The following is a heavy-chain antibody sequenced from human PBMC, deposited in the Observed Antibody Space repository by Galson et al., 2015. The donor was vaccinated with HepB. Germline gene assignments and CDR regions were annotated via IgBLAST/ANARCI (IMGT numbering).Heavy chain of an antibody. Sequence: VKVSCKVSGYTFTDYYMHWVQQAPGKGLEWLGLVDPEDGETRYAKKFQGRLTITADTSTDTAYMELNSLRAEDTAVYYCAKRRAGDLWGQGTMVTVSS. CDR3: AKRRAGDL. V-gene: IGHV1-69-2*01. CDR1: GYTFTDYY. CDR2: VDPEDGET. D-gene: IGHD6-19*01. J-gene: IGHJ3*01.